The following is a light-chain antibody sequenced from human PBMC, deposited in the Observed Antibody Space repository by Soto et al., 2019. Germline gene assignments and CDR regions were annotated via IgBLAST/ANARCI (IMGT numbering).Light chain of an antibody. CDR3: QQYNNWPVT. CDR2: GAS. Sequence: EIVMTQSPATVSVCPGERATLSCRASQSVSSNLAWYQQKPGQAPRLLIYGASTRATGIPARFSGSGSGTEFTLTISSLQSEDFAVYYCQQYNNWPVTFGQGTRLEIK. CDR1: QSVSSN. V-gene: IGKV3-15*01. J-gene: IGKJ5*01.